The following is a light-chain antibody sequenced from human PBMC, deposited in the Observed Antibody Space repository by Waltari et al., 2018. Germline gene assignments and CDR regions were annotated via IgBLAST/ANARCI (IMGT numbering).Light chain of an antibody. Sequence: DIQMTQSPSSLSASVGDRVTITCRASQDISSFLAWFQLQPGKAPNSLFYAASSLHSGVPSKFSGSGSGTDFTLTISSLQPEDFATYYCQQYNIYPYTFGQGTKLEIK. CDR3: QQYNIYPYT. CDR1: QDISSF. J-gene: IGKJ2*01. V-gene: IGKV1-16*02. CDR2: AAS.